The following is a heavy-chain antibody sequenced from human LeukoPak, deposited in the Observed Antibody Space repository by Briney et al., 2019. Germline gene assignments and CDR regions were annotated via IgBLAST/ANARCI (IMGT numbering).Heavy chain of an antibody. Sequence: PSETLSLTCTVSGGSISSYYWSWIRQPPGKGLEWIGYIYYSGSTNYNPSLKSRVTISVDTSKNQFSLKLSSVTAADTAVYYCARCRDGYVDYYYYYMDVWGKGTTVTVSS. CDR1: GGSISSYY. V-gene: IGHV4-59*08. CDR3: ARCRDGYVDYYYYYMDV. D-gene: IGHD5-24*01. J-gene: IGHJ6*03. CDR2: IYYSGST.